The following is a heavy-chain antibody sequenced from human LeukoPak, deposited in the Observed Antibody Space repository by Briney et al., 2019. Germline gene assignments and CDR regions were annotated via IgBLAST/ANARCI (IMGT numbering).Heavy chain of an antibody. Sequence: SETLSLTCAVYGGSFSSYYWGWIRQPPGKGLEWIGSIYYGSVFYSVSTYYNPSLKSRVTMSGDTSKNQFSLKLGSVTAADTAAYYCARLGYCSGGSCYCYYYMDVWGKGTTVTVSS. J-gene: IGHJ6*03. CDR3: ARLGYCSGGSCYCYYYMDV. D-gene: IGHD2-15*01. CDR1: GGSFSSYY. CDR2: IYYGSVFYSVST. V-gene: IGHV4-39*07.